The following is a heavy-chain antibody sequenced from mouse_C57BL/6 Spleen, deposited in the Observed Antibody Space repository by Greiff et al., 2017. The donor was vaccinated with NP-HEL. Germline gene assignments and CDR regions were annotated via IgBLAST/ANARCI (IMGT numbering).Heavy chain of an antibody. Sequence: EVKLMESGGGLVKPGGSLKLSCAASGFTFSDYGMHWVRQAPEKGLEWVAYISSGSSTIYYADTVKGRFTISRDNAKNTLFLQMTSLRSEDTAMYYCARMITGYFDVWGTGTTVTVSS. V-gene: IGHV5-17*01. J-gene: IGHJ1*03. CDR3: ARMITGYFDV. D-gene: IGHD2-4*01. CDR2: ISSGSSTI. CDR1: GFTFSDYG.